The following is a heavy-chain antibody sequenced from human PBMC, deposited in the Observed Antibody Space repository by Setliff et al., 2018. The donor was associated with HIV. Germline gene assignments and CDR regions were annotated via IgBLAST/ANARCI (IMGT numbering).Heavy chain of an antibody. CDR3: ARGAPTMLIVVVNLDY. D-gene: IGHD3-22*01. V-gene: IGHV3-21*01. Sequence: PGGSLRLSCAASGFTFSSYSMNWVRQAPGKGLEWVSSISSSSSYIYYADSVKGRFTISRDNAKNSLYLQMDSLRAEDTAVYYCARGAPTMLIVVVNLDYWGQGTLVTVSS. CDR2: ISSSSSYI. J-gene: IGHJ4*02. CDR1: GFTFSSYS.